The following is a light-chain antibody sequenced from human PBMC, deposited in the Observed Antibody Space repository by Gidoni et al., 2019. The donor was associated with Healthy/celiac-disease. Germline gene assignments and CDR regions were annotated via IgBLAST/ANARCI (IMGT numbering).Light chain of an antibody. Sequence: QSLLPQPPSASGTPGHWVTISSSGSSSTIGSNPVNWYQHLPGTAPKLLIYSNNQRPSGVPDRSSGSKSGTSASLAISGLQSEDEADYYCAAWDDSLNGVFGGGTKLTVL. CDR2: SNN. CDR1: SSTIGSNP. J-gene: IGLJ3*02. V-gene: IGLV1-44*01. CDR3: AAWDDSLNGV.